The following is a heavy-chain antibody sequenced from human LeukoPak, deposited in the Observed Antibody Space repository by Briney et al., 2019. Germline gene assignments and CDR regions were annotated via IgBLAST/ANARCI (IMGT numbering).Heavy chain of an antibody. Sequence: GASVKVSCKASGGSFSSHGITWVRQAPGQGLEWMGRILPIFKRTDYAQKFQGRVTITADESRTTVYMEMSSLRSDDTALYYCARGSVTMVRGVIITFYFDYWGQGTLVTVSS. CDR1: GGSFSSHG. V-gene: IGHV1-69*13. CDR2: ILPIFKRT. D-gene: IGHD3-10*01. J-gene: IGHJ4*02. CDR3: ARGSVTMVRGVIITFYFDY.